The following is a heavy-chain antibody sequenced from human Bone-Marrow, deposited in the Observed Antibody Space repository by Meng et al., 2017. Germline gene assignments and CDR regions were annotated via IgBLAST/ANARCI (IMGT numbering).Heavy chain of an antibody. V-gene: IGHV4-61*02. CDR3: ERGFGYCSGGSYYPYWYFDL. Sequence: LRPSCTVAGGSTSSGSYYWSWIRQPAGKGLEWIGRIYTSGSTNYNPSLKSRDTISVNTSKNQFSMEQSDVTAADTAVYYCERGFGYCSGGSYYPYWYFDLWGHGTLVTVSS. D-gene: IGHD2-15*01. CDR2: IYTSGST. J-gene: IGHJ2*01. CDR1: GGSTSSGSYY.